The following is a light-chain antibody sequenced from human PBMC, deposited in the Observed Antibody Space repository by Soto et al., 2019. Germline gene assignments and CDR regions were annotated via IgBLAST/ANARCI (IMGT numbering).Light chain of an antibody. CDR2: SHN. J-gene: IGLJ3*02. CDR3: QSYDSSLSGSGV. Sequence: QSALTQPPSVSGAPGQRVTISCTGSTSNIGAGYDVHWYQQLPGAAPRLLISSHNNRPSGVPDRFFGSKSGTSASLTIIGLQAADEGDYYCQSYDSSLSGSGVFGGGTKLTVL. V-gene: IGLV1-40*01. CDR1: TSNIGAGYD.